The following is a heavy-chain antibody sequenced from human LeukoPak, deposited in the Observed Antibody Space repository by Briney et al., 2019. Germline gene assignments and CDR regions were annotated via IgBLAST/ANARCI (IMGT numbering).Heavy chain of an antibody. CDR1: GYTFTGYY. J-gene: IGHJ6*02. V-gene: IGHV1-2*02. Sequence: ASVKVSCKASGYTFTGYYMHWVRQAPGQGLEWMGWINPNSGGTNYAQKFQGRVTMTRDTSISTAYMELSRLRSDDTAVYYCARDPGSYFYYYYGMGVWGQGTTVTVSS. D-gene: IGHD1-26*01. CDR2: INPNSGGT. CDR3: ARDPGSYFYYYYGMGV.